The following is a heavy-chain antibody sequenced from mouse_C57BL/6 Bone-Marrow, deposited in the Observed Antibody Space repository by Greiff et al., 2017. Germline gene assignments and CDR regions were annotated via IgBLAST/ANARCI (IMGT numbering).Heavy chain of an antibody. D-gene: IGHD2-2*01. CDR3: EWFLYGYYYAMDY. J-gene: IGHJ4*01. V-gene: IGHV10-1*01. Sequence: EVQRVESGGGLVQPKGSLKLSCAASGFSFNTYAMNWVRQAPGKGLEWVARISSKSNNYATYYADSVKDRFTISRDDSESMLHLQMNNLKTEATAKSDCEWFLYGYYYAMDYWGQGTAVTVSS. CDR1: GFSFNTYA. CDR2: ISSKSNNYAT.